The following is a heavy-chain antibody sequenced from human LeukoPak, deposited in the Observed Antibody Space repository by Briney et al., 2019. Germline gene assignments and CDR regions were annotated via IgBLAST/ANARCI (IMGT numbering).Heavy chain of an antibody. CDR2: INPNSGGT. Sequence: ASVKVSCKASGYTFTGYYMHWVRQAPGQGLEWMGWINPNSGGTNYAQRFQGRVTMTRDTSISTAYMELSRLRSDDTAVYYCAREFISVPRTFDYWGQGTLVTVSS. V-gene: IGHV1-2*02. J-gene: IGHJ4*02. CDR3: AREFISVPRTFDY. CDR1: GYTFTGYY. D-gene: IGHD5/OR15-5a*01.